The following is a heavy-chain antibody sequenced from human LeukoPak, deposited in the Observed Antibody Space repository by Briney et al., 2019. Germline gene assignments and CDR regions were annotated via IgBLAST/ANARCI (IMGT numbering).Heavy chain of an antibody. J-gene: IGHJ4*02. D-gene: IGHD1-26*01. V-gene: IGHV1-2*02. CDR3: ARDEGGYGGTYYGYFDY. CDR2: INPNSGGT. Sequence: ASVKVSCKASGYTFIGYYIHWVRQDPGQGLEWMGWINPNSGGTNYAQKFQGRVTMTRDTSISTAHMELSGLRSDDTAVYYCARDEGGYGGTYYGYFDYWGQGTLVTVSS. CDR1: GYTFIGYY.